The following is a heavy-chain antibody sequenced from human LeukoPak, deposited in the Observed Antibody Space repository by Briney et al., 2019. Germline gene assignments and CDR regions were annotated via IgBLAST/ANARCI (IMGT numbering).Heavy chain of an antibody. CDR2: MSGSGGST. V-gene: IGHV3-23*01. CDR3: AKDIRGYFDWLLPEFDY. Sequence: GGSLRLSCAASGFTFSNYGMSWVRQAPGKGLEWVSGMSGSGGSTYYADSVKGRFTISRDNSKNTLYLQMNSLRAEDTAVYYWAKDIRGYFDWLLPEFDYWGQGTLVTVSS. J-gene: IGHJ4*02. D-gene: IGHD3-9*01. CDR1: GFTFSNYG.